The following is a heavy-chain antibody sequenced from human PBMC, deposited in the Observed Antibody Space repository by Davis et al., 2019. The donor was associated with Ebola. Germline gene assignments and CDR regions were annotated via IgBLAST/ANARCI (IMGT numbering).Heavy chain of an antibody. CDR1: GDSVSSNSAA. Sequence: HSQTLSLTCAISGDSVSSNSAAWNWIRQSPSRGLEWLGRTYYRSKWYNDYIVSVKSRITINPDTSKNQFSLQLNSVTPEDTAVYYCARAWSGWGSFYYYMDVWGKGTTVTVSS. J-gene: IGHJ6*03. CDR3: ARAWSGWGSFYYYMDV. V-gene: IGHV6-1*01. CDR2: TYYRSKWYN. D-gene: IGHD7-27*01.